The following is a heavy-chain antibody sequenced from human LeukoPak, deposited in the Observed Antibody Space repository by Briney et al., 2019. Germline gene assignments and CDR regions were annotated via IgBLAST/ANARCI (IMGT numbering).Heavy chain of an antibody. V-gene: IGHV4-34*01. Sequence: SETLSLTCAVYGGSFSGYYWSWIRQPPGKGLEWIGEINHSGSTNYNPSLKSRVTISVDTSKNQFSLKLSSVTAADTAVYYCASRIAVAATGWFDPWGQGTLVTVSS. CDR2: INHSGST. J-gene: IGHJ5*02. CDR3: ASRIAVAATGWFDP. CDR1: GGSFSGYY. D-gene: IGHD6-19*01.